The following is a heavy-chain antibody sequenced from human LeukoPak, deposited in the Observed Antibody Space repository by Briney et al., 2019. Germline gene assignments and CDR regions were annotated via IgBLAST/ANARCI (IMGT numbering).Heavy chain of an antibody. CDR2: INAGNDNT. J-gene: IGHJ3*02. CDR3: ASDSRRDI. V-gene: IGHV1-3*01. CDR1: GYTFTSYA. Sequence: ASVKVSCKASGYTFTSYAMHWVRQAPGQRLEWMGWINAGNDNTKYSQKFQGRVTITRDTSASTVYMELSSLRSEDTAVYYCASDSRRDIWGQGTKVIVSS.